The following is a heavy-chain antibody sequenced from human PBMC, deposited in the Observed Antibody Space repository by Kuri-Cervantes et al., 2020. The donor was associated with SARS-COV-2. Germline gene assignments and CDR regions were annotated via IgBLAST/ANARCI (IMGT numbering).Heavy chain of an antibody. CDR1: GGSISSSSYY. V-gene: IGHV4-39*01. Sequence: SETLSLTCTVSGGSISSSSYYWGWIRQPPGKGLEWIGSIYYSGSTYYNPSLKCRVTISVDTSKNQFSLKLSSVTAADTAVYYCASIVTGDSSGYYWGQGTLVTVSS. D-gene: IGHD3-22*01. CDR3: ASIVTGDSSGYY. J-gene: IGHJ4*02. CDR2: IYYSGST.